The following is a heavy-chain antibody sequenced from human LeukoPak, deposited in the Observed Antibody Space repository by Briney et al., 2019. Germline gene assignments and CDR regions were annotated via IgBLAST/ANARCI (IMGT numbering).Heavy chain of an antibody. J-gene: IGHJ4*02. Sequence: GGSLRLSCAASGFTLSNDAMSWVRQAPGKGLEWVSVTSGIGGSTDYADSVKGRFTISRDNSKNTLYLQMNSLRAEDTAVYYCAQKMEGSYYGYWGQGTLVTVS. CDR2: TSGIGGST. D-gene: IGHD1-26*01. CDR3: AQKMEGSYYGY. CDR1: GFTLSNDA. V-gene: IGHV3-23*01.